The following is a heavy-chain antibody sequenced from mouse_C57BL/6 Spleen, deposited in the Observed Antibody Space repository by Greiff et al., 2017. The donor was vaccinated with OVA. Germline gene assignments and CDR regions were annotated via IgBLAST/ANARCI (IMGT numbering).Heavy chain of an antibody. V-gene: IGHV5-17*01. J-gene: IGHJ1*03. CDR1: GFTFSDYG. Sequence: DVQLVESGGGLVKPGGSLKLSCAASGFTFSDYGMHWVRQAPEKGLEWVAYISSGSSTIYYADTVKGRFTISRDNANNTLFLQMTSLRSEDRAMYYCARKNGYWYFDVWGKGTTVTVSS. CDR3: ARKNGYWYFDV. CDR2: ISSGSSTI. D-gene: IGHD1-1*02.